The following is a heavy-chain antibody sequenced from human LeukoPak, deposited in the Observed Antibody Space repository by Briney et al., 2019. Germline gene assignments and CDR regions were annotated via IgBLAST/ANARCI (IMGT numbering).Heavy chain of an antibody. CDR3: ARCGYSYGPKYYFEC. CDR2: ISSSGAST. V-gene: IGHV3-23*01. D-gene: IGHD5-18*01. CDR1: GFTFSSYA. Sequence: PGGSLRLSCAASGFTFSSYAMSWVRQAPGKGLEWVSAISSSGASTYYADSVKGRFTISRDNSKNTLYLQMNSLRAADTAVYYCARCGYSYGPKYYFECWGQGTLVTVSS. J-gene: IGHJ4*02.